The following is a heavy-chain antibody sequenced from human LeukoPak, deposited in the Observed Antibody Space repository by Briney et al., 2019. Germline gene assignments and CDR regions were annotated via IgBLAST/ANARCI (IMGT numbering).Heavy chain of an antibody. CDR3: ARLYCGGDCYSVSPY. CDR2: IKQDGSEK. Sequence: GGSLRLSSAASGFTFSSYWMSWVRQAPGKGLEWVANIKQDGSEKYYVDSVKGRFTISRDNAKNSLYLQMNSLRAEDTAVYYCARLYCGGDCYSVSPYWGQGTLVTVSS. CDR1: GFTFSSYW. D-gene: IGHD2-21*02. J-gene: IGHJ4*02. V-gene: IGHV3-7*03.